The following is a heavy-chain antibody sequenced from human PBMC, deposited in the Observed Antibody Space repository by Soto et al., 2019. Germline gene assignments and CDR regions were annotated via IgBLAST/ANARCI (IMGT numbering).Heavy chain of an antibody. CDR2: INHSGST. J-gene: IGHJ3*02. Sequence: QVQLQQWGAGLLKPSETLSLTCAVYGGSFSGYYWSWIRQPPGKGLEWIGEINHSGSTNYNPSLKSRVTISVDTSKNQFSLKLSSVNAADTAVYYCARVGGYDSAFDIWGQGTMVTVSS. CDR1: GGSFSGYY. CDR3: ARVGGYDSAFDI. D-gene: IGHD5-12*01. V-gene: IGHV4-34*01.